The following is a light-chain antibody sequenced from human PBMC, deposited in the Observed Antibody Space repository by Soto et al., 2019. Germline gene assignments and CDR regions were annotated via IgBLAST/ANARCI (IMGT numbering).Light chain of an antibody. CDR1: QTISRW. J-gene: IGKJ5*01. CDR3: HSRA. V-gene: IGKV1-5*01. Sequence: IQLTQAPSTLSASVGDEVTITCRASQTISRWLAWYQQKPGRAPKLLIYDASTLESGVPSRFGGSGSETEFTLTISRLQPDDFATYFCHSRAFGQGNDWRL. CDR2: DAS.